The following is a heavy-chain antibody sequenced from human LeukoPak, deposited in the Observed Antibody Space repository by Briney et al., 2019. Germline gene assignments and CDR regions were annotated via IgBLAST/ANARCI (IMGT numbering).Heavy chain of an antibody. CDR2: IYPGDSDT. J-gene: IGHJ4*02. Sequence: GESLKISCKASGYIFGNYWIGWVRQRSGRGLEWMGIIYPGDSDTKYSPSFEGQVIISADKSLKTAYLEWSSLTASDSGIYFCARGGGSIWYGEFDNWGQGTLVTVSS. D-gene: IGHD6-13*01. CDR1: GYIFGNYW. V-gene: IGHV5-51*01. CDR3: ARGGGSIWYGEFDN.